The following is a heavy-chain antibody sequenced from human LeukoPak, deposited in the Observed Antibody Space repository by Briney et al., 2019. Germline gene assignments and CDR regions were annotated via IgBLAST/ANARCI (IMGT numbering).Heavy chain of an antibody. Sequence: GGSLRLSCAASGXTFSTYNMNWVRQAPGKGLEWVSFISSDSRIIYYADSVKGRFTVPRDNAKNSLYLQMNSLRDEDTAVYYCARNPAGIGDYWGQGTLVTVSS. D-gene: IGHD1-26*01. CDR2: ISSDSRII. V-gene: IGHV3-48*02. J-gene: IGHJ4*02. CDR1: GXTFSTYN. CDR3: ARNPAGIGDY.